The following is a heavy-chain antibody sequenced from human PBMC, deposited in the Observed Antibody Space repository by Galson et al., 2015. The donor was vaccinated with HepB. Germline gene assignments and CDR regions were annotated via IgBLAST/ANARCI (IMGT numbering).Heavy chain of an antibody. V-gene: IGHV3-23*01. CDR2: ISGSGGST. CDR1: GFTFSSYA. J-gene: IGHJ6*02. Sequence: LRLSCAASGFTFSSYAMIWVRQAPGKGLEWDSAISGSGGSTYYADSVKGRFTISRDNSKNTLYLQMNSLRAEDTAVYYCAKASTPVLRFLEWNYGMDVWGQGTTVTVSS. CDR3: AKASTPVLRFLEWNYGMDV. D-gene: IGHD3-3*01.